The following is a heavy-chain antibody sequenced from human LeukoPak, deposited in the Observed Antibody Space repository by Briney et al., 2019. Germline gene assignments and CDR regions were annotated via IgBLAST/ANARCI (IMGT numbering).Heavy chain of an antibody. CDR3: ARGPNRYNFDY. CDR2: IYYSGRT. Sequence: PSETLSLTCTVSGGSISSYYWSWIRQPPGKGLEWTGYIYYSGRTSYNPSLKSRVTISVDTSKNQFSLKLSSVTAADTAVYYCARGPNRYNFDYWGQGTLVTVSS. J-gene: IGHJ4*02. D-gene: IGHD1-1*01. V-gene: IGHV4-59*01. CDR1: GGSISSYY.